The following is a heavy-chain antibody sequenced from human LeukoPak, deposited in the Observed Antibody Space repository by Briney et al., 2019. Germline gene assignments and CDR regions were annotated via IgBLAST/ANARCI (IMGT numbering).Heavy chain of an antibody. CDR2: ISSSGSTI. CDR3: AREPRTRWGSYEGYFDY. J-gene: IGHJ4*02. D-gene: IGHD1-26*01. V-gene: IGHV3-48*03. CDR1: GFTFSSYE. Sequence: GGSLRPSCAASGFTFSSYEMNWVRQAPGKGLEWVSYISSSGSTIYYADSVKGRFTISRDNAKNSLYLQMNSLRAEDTAVYYCAREPRTRWGSYEGYFDYWGQGTLVTVSS.